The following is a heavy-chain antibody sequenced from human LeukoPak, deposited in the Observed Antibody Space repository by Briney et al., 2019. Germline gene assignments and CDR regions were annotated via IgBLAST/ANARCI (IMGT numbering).Heavy chain of an antibody. Sequence: ASVKVSCKASGYTFTRYDINWVRQATGQGLEWMGWMNPNSGNTGYAQKFQGRVTMTRNTSISTAYMELSSLRSEDTAVYYCARGKEMATIHRLNWFDPWGQGTLVTVSS. CDR1: GYTFTRYD. CDR3: ARGKEMATIHRLNWFDP. V-gene: IGHV1-8*01. J-gene: IGHJ5*02. CDR2: MNPNSGNT. D-gene: IGHD5-24*01.